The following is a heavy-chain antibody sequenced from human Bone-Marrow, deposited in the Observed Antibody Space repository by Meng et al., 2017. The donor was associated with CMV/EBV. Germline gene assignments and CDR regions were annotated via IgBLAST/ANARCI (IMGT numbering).Heavy chain of an antibody. D-gene: IGHD6-19*01. CDR3: AGTPDLLPYSSGWYYFDY. J-gene: IGHJ4*02. CDR1: GGSISSYY. Sequence: SETLCLTCTVSGGSISSYYWSWIRQPPGKGLEWIGYIYYSGSTNYNPSLKSRVTISVDTSKNQFSLKLSPVTAADTAVYYCAGTPDLLPYSSGWYYFDYWGQGTLVTVSS. V-gene: IGHV4-59*01. CDR2: IYYSGST.